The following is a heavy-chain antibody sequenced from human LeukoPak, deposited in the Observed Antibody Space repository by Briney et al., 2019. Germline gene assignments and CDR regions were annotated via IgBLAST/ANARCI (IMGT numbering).Heavy chain of an antibody. CDR2: IYYSGSS. D-gene: IGHD5-24*01. V-gene: IGHV4-31*03. CDR1: GGSINNGGYY. CDR3: ARNRDGYNSFDY. Sequence: SQTLSLTCTVSGGSINNGGYYWSWIRRHPGKGLEWIGYIYYSGSSYYNPSLRSRVTISVDTSKNHFSLKLSSVTAADTAVYYCARNRDGYNSFDYWGQGTLVTVSS. J-gene: IGHJ4*02.